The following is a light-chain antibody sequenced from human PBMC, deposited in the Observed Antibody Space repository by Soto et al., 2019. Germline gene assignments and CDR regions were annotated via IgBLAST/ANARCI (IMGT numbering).Light chain of an antibody. Sequence: DIVMTQSPDSLAVSLGERATINCKSSQSVSYSSNNKNFLAWYQQKPGQPPKLLXYWASTRESGVPDRFSGIVSGTDFTLTIRRLQAEDVAFYYCQQYYTPPSWTFGQGTKVDIK. V-gene: IGKV4-1*01. J-gene: IGKJ1*01. CDR2: WAS. CDR3: QQYYTPPSWT. CDR1: QSVSYSSNNKNF.